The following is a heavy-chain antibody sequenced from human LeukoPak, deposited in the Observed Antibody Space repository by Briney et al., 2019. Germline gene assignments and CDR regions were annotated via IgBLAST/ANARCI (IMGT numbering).Heavy chain of an antibody. J-gene: IGHJ3*01. CDR1: GFTFSSYW. Sequence: PGGSLRLSCAASGFTFSSYWMHWVRQAPGKGLVWVSRINSDGRSTSYADSVKGRFTISRDNAKNTLSLQMNSLRVEDTAVYYCARAQWLADDAFDVWGQGTMVTVSS. CDR2: INSDGRST. CDR3: ARAQWLADDAFDV. V-gene: IGHV3-74*01. D-gene: IGHD6-19*01.